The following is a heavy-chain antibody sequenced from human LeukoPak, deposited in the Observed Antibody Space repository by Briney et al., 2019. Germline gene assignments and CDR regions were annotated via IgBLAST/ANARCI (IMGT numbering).Heavy chain of an antibody. V-gene: IGHV3-15*01. CDR2: IKSKTDGGTT. D-gene: IGHD1-26*01. J-gene: IGHJ4*02. CDR3: TTRGVGATTRDY. CDR1: GLSFSSYG. Sequence: GGSLRLSCAASGLSFSSYGMHWVRQAPGKGLEWVGRIKSKTDGGTTDYAAPVKGRFTISRDDSKNTLYLQMSSLKTEDTAVYYCTTRGVGATTRDYWGQGTLVTVSS.